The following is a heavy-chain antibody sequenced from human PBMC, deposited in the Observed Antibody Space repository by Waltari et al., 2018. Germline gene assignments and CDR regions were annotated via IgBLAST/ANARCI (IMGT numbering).Heavy chain of an antibody. V-gene: IGHV3-74*01. CDR3: ARKGGRGYPYGPFYYDY. Sequence: EVQLVESGGGLVQPGGSLRLSCAASGFSCGDYWMHWVRQAPGKGLEWVSRINIDGGYISYTDSVKGRFTISRDNAKNTVFLQLNSVRAEDTAVYYCARKGGRGYPYGPFYYDYWGQGTLVTVSS. J-gene: IGHJ4*02. D-gene: IGHD5-18*01. CDR2: INIDGGYI. CDR1: GFSCGDYW.